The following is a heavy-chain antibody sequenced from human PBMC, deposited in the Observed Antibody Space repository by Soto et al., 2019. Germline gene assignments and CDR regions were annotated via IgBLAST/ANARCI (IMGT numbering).Heavy chain of an antibody. CDR2: IIPIFGTA. D-gene: IGHD3-3*01. Sequence: SVKVSCKASGGTFSSYAISWVRQAPGQGLEWMGGIIPIFGTANYAQKFQGRVTITADESTSTAYMELSSLRSEDTAVYYCATYYDFWCGYSSNGMDVWGQGTTGSVA. CDR1: GGTFSSYA. V-gene: IGHV1-69*13. J-gene: IGHJ6*02. CDR3: ATYYDFWCGYSSNGMDV.